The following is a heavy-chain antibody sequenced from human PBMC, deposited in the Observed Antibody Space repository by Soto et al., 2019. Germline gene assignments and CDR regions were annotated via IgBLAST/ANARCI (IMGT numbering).Heavy chain of an antibody. D-gene: IGHD1-26*01. CDR3: ARYSGESIVGATTGFYYYCMDV. CDR2: INPSGGST. CDR1: GYTFTSYY. V-gene: IGHV1-46*01. J-gene: IGHJ6*02. Sequence: ASVKVSCKASGYTFTSYYMHWVRQAPGQGLEWMGIINPSGGSTSYAQKFQGRVTMTRDTSTSTVYMELSSLGSEDTAVYYCARYSGESIVGATTGFYYYCMDVWGQGTTVTVSS.